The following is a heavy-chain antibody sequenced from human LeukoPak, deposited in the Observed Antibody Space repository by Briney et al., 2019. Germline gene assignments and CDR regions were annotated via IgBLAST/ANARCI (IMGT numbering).Heavy chain of an antibody. Sequence: PGGSLRLSCAASGFTFDDYAMHWVRQAPGKGLEWVSGISWNSGNIGYAGSVKGRFTISRDNAKNSLYLQMNSLGAEDTALYYCAKGYSSSSLSLFDYWGQGTLVTVSS. CDR2: ISWNSGNI. CDR3: AKGYSSSSLSLFDY. D-gene: IGHD6-6*01. CDR1: GFTFDDYA. V-gene: IGHV3-9*01. J-gene: IGHJ4*02.